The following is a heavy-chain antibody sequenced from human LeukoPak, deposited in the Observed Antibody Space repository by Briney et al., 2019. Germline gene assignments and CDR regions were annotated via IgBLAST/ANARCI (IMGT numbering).Heavy chain of an antibody. CDR3: ARGSGSYYGPFDY. CDR1: GGSISSGSYY. D-gene: IGHD1-26*01. V-gene: IGHV4-61*02. J-gene: IGHJ4*02. CDR2: IYTSGST. Sequence: SQTLSLTCTVSGGSISSGSYYWSWIRQPAGKGLEWIGRIYTSGSTNYNPSLKSRVTISVDTSKNQFSLKLSSVTAADTAVYYCARGSGSYYGPFDYWGQGTLVTVSS.